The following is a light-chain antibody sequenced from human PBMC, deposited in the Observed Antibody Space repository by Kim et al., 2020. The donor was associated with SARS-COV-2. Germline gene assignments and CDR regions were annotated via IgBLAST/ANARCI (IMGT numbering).Light chain of an antibody. V-gene: IGKV4-1*01. CDR2: CTS. J-gene: IGKJ2*01. CDR3: QQYYTPPFT. CDR1: HAVLYSSNNQNF. Sequence: DIVVTQSPDSLALSLGETATISCKTSHAVLYSSNNQNFLSWYQQKPGQPPKLLIYCTSIRESGVPGRFTGGGSGTHFTLTISPLQAEDVAVYYCQQYYTPPFTFGQGTKLEI.